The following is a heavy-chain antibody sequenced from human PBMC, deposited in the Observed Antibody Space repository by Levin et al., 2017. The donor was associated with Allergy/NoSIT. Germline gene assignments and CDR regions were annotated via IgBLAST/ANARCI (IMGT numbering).Heavy chain of an antibody. CDR1: GFTFSDYS. V-gene: IGHV3-30*04. J-gene: IGHJ6*02. Sequence: GGSLRLSCVASGFTFSDYSMHWVRQAPGKGLEWVAVTSHDGGNKYYAETVRGRFTISRDNSQKTLYLQLNSLGLEDTGVYYCARDYSYALDVWGQGTTVTVSS. CDR3: ARDYSYALDV. CDR2: TSHDGGNK. D-gene: IGHD2-8*01.